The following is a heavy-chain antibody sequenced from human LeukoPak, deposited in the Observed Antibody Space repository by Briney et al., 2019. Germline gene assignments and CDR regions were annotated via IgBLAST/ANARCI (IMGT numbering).Heavy chain of an antibody. D-gene: IGHD3-10*01. J-gene: IGHJ6*02. V-gene: IGHV3-30*18. CDR3: AKDLISMVRGSPMDV. CDR2: ITYDGYYK. Sequence: GGSLRLFCAASGFTVSSNYMSWVRQAPGKGLEWVALITYDGYYKYYADSVKGRFTISRDNSKNMYLQMNSLRAEDTAVYYCAKDLISMVRGSPMDVWGQGTTVTVSS. CDR1: GFTVSSNY.